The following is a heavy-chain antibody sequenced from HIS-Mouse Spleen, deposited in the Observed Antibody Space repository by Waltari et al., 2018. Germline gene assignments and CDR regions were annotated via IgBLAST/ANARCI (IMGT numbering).Heavy chain of an antibody. CDR3: ARDRSITIFGVVTY. CDR2: IKQDGSEK. J-gene: IGHJ4*02. D-gene: IGHD3-3*01. Sequence: EVQLVESGGGLVQPGGSLRLSCAAFGFTFSSYWMGWVRQAPGKGLEWVANIKQDGSEKYYVDSVKGRFTISRDNAKNSLYLQMNSLRAEDTAVYYCARDRSITIFGVVTYWGQGTLVTVSS. CDR1: GFTFSSYW. V-gene: IGHV3-7*01.